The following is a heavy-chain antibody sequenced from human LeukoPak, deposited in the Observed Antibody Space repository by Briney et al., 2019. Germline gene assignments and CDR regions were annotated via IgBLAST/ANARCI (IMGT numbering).Heavy chain of an antibody. CDR1: GFTFSGSA. V-gene: IGHV3-73*01. Sequence: GGSLRLSCAASGFTFSGSAMHWVRQASGKGLEWVGRIRSKANSYATAYAASVKGRFTISRDDSKNTAYLQMNSLKTEDTAVYYCTSFADAAGYYYDSSGYSFYWGQGTLVTVSS. D-gene: IGHD3-22*01. CDR3: TSFADAAGYYYDSSGYSFY. J-gene: IGHJ4*02. CDR2: IRSKANSYAT.